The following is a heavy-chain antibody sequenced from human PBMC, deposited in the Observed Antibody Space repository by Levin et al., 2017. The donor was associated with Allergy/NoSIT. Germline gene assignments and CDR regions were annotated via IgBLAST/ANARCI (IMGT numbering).Heavy chain of an antibody. V-gene: IGHV3-11*01. Sequence: GGSLRLSCAASGFTFSDYYMSWIRQAPGKGLEWVSYISSSGSTIYYADSVKGRFTISRDNAKNSLYVQMNSLRAEETAVYYCARVERFGGNFDYWGQGTLVTVSS. CDR3: ARVERFGGNFDY. J-gene: IGHJ4*02. CDR2: ISSSGSTI. CDR1: GFTFSDYY. D-gene: IGHD3-10*01.